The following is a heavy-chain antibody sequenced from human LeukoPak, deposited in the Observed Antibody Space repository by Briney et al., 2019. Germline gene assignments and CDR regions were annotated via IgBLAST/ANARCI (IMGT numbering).Heavy chain of an antibody. D-gene: IGHD6-6*01. Sequence: SQTLSLTCTVSGGSISSGSYYWSWIRQPAGKGLEWIGRIYTSGSTNYNPSLKSRVTISVDTSKNQFSLKLSSVTAADTAVYYCARDFEYSSSSTWGQGTLVIVSS. CDR3: ARDFEYSSSST. V-gene: IGHV4-61*02. CDR2: IYTSGST. CDR1: GGSISSGSYY. J-gene: IGHJ5*02.